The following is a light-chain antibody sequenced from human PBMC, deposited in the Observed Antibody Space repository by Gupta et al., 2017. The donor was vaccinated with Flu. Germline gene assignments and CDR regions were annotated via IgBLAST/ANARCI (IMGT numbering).Light chain of an antibody. CDR1: QSISSW. J-gene: IGKJ1*01. V-gene: IGKV1-5*03. CDR2: KAS. CDR3: QQYYSYWS. Sequence: VGARVTITCRASQSISSWLAWYQQKPGKAPKLLIYKASSLESGVPSRFSGSGSGTEFTLTISSLQPDDFATYYCQQYYSYWSFGQGTKVEIK.